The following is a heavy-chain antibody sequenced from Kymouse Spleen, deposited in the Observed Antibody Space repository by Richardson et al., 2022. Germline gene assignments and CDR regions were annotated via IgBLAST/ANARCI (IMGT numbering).Heavy chain of an antibody. V-gene: IGHV3-33*01. CDR2: IWYDGSNK. Sequence: QVQLVESGGGVVQPGRSLRLSCAASGFTFSSYGMHWVRQAPGKGLEWVAVIWYDGSNKYYADSVKGRFTISRDNSKNTLYLQMNSLRAEDTAVYYCARPPYYYGSGSYSDYYYYGMDVWGQGTTVTVSS. CDR3: ARPPYYYGSGSYSDYYYYGMDV. D-gene: IGHD3-10*01. CDR1: GFTFSSYG. J-gene: IGHJ6*02.